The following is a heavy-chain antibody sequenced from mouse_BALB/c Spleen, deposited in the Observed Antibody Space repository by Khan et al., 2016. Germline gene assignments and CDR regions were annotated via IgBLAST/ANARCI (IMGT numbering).Heavy chain of an antibody. J-gene: IGHJ4*01. CDR2: ISYSGST. V-gene: IGHV3-8*02. D-gene: IGHD2-1*01. Sequence: EVQLQESGPSLVKPSQTLSLTCSVTGDSITSGYWNWIRKFPGNKLEYMGYISYSGSTYYNQSLKSRISITRDTSKNQYYLQWNSVTTEDTAKYYVARWDGNYGYYAMDYWGQGTSVTVSS. CDR1: GDSITSGY. CDR3: ARWDGNYGYYAMDY.